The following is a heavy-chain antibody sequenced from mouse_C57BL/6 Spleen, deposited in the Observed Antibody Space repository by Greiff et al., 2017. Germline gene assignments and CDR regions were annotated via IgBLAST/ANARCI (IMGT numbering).Heavy chain of an antibody. Sequence: QVQLQQSGAELAKPGASVKLSCKASGYTFTSYWMHWVKQRPGQGLEWIGYINPSSGYTKYNQKFNDKATLTADKSSSTAYMQLSSLTYEDSAVYYCARSDYDGYYAMDYWGQGTSVTVSS. D-gene: IGHD2-4*01. J-gene: IGHJ4*01. CDR2: INPSSGYT. CDR3: ARSDYDGYYAMDY. CDR1: GYTFTSYW. V-gene: IGHV1-7*01.